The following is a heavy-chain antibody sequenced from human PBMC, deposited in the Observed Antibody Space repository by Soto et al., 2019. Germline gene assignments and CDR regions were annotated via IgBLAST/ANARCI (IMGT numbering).Heavy chain of an antibody. V-gene: IGHV3-30*18. Sequence: QVQLVESGGGVVQPGRSLRLSCAASGFTFSSYGMHWVRQAPGKGLEWVAVISYDGSNKYYADSVKCRFTISRDNSKNTLYLQMNSLRAEDTAVYYCAKNLRMMGNYGMDVWGQGTTVTVSS. CDR2: ISYDGSNK. CDR1: GFTFSSYG. J-gene: IGHJ6*02. D-gene: IGHD3-16*01. CDR3: AKNLRMMGNYGMDV.